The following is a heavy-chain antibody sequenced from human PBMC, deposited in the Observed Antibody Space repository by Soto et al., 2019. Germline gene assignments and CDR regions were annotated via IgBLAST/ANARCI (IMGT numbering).Heavy chain of an antibody. Sequence: QPGGSLRLSCVDSGFRFSSYSMSWVRQTPGKGLEWVAAITATGDRTYYADSVTGRFTISGDNSKKTHYLQMTSLRAEDTAMYYCATMNGYFEYWGQGTPVTVSS. J-gene: IGHJ4*02. V-gene: IGHV3-23*01. CDR2: ITATGDRT. D-gene: IGHD3-22*01. CDR3: ATMNGYFEY. CDR1: GFRFSSYS.